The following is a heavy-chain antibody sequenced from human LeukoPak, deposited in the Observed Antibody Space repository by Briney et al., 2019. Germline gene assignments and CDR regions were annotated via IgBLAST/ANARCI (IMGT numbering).Heavy chain of an antibody. CDR2: ISGSGGST. CDR1: RLPVGREG. V-gene: IGHV3-23*01. J-gene: IGHJ4*02. Sequence: FTPATGRLPVGREGRSWVRQDQEKGQEWVSAISGSGGSTYYADSVKGRFTISRDNSKNTLYLQMNSLRAEDTAVYYCASEGIVATYDWGQGTLVTVSS. D-gene: IGHD5-12*01. CDR3: ASEGIVATYD.